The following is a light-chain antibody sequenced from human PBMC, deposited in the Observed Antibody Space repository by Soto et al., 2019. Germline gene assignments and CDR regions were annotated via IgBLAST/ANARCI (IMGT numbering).Light chain of an antibody. Sequence: EILMTQSPATLSVSLGESAALSCRASQSLSGNLAWYQHKPGQPPILLIYGASTRATGIPARFSGSGSGTDFTLTISSLQSEDFAVYYCQQYTKSPPWTFGQGTRVDI. J-gene: IGKJ1*01. CDR3: QQYTKSPPWT. CDR1: QSLSGN. CDR2: GAS. V-gene: IGKV3-15*01.